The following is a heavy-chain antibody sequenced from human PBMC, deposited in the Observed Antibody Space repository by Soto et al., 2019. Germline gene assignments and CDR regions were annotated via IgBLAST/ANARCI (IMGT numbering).Heavy chain of an antibody. CDR3: ARGDRYYDILTGYYTFYTGGFDY. CDR1: GYTFTSYA. CDR2: INAGNGNT. J-gene: IGHJ4*02. Sequence: ASVKVSCKASGYTFTSYAMHWVRQAPGQRLEWMGWINAGNGNTKYSQKFQGRVTITRDTSASTAYMELSSLRSEDTVVYYCARGDRYYDILTGYYTFYTGGFDYWGQGTLVTVSS. V-gene: IGHV1-3*01. D-gene: IGHD3-9*01.